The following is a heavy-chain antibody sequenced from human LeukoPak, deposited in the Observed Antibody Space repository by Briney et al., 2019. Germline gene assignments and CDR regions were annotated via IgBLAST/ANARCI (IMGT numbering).Heavy chain of an antibody. CDR2: INSDGSST. D-gene: IGHD6-13*01. J-gene: IGHJ3*02. V-gene: IGHV3-74*01. CDR1: GFTFSSYW. Sequence: RSGGSLRLSCAASGFTFSSYWMHWVRQAPGKGLVWVSRINSDGSSTSYVDSVKGRFTISRDNAKNTLYLQMNSLRAEDTAVYYCAREQQHWDAFDIWGQGTMVTVSS. CDR3: AREQQHWDAFDI.